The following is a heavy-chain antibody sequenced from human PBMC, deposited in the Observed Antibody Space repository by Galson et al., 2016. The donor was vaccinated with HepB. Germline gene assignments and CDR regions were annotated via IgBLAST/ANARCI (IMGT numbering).Heavy chain of an antibody. CDR3: ARDVRSVAGPNDACDI. V-gene: IGHV1-69*04. CDR2: IIPILDVA. Sequence: SVKVSCKASGGTFTSYSISRVRQAPGQGLEWMGRIIPILDVANYAQKFQGRVTMTADKSTSTAYMELNSLRSEDTAVYYCARDVRSVAGPNDACDIWGQGTLVTVSS. D-gene: IGHD6-19*01. J-gene: IGHJ3*02. CDR1: GGTFTSYS.